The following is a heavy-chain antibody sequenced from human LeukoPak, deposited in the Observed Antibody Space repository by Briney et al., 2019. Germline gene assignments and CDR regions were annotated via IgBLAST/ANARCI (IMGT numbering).Heavy chain of an antibody. Sequence: ASVKVSCKASGYTFTDYYMHWVRQAPGQGLEWMGWINPNSGDTNYAQKFQGRVTMTRGTSISIAYMELSRLRSDDTAVYYCARADSDAFDIWGQGTMVTVSS. CDR2: INPNSGDT. V-gene: IGHV1-2*02. CDR1: GYTFTDYY. J-gene: IGHJ3*02. CDR3: ARADSDAFDI.